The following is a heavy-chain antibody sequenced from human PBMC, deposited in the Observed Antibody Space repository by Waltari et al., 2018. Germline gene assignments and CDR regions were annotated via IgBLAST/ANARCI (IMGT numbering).Heavy chain of an antibody. CDR1: GYSISSGYY. J-gene: IGHJ4*02. CDR2: IYHSGST. Sequence: QVQLQESGPGLVKPSETLSLTCTVSGYSISSGYYWGWIRQPPGKGLEWIGSIYHSGSTHYDPSLRSRVTISVDTSKNQFSRKLSSVTAADTAVYYCARADMTTVTTFFDYWGQGTLVTVSS. D-gene: IGHD4-4*01. CDR3: ARADMTTVTTFFDY. V-gene: IGHV4-38-2*02.